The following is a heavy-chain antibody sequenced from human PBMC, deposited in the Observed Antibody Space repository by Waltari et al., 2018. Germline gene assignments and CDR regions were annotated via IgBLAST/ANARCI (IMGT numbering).Heavy chain of an antibody. CDR2: IIPIFVTA. CDR3: ANDGIYDISAYFRC. V-gene: IGHV1-69*05. CDR1: AGAFSRYA. D-gene: IGHD3-22*01. J-gene: IGHJ4*02. Sequence: QVKLVQSGDEVKKPGSSVKVSCKATAGAFSRYAISWVRQAPGQGLEWMGGIIPIFVTANYAQKFQGSVTIPTNESTGTAYMELSSLISEVTAVYYCANDGIYDISAYFRCWGQGTLVTVSS.